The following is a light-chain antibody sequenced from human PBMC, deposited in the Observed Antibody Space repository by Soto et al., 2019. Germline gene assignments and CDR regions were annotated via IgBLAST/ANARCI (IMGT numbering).Light chain of an antibody. CDR2: RAS. CDR1: QRVSSGF. J-gene: IGKJ4*01. V-gene: IGKV3-20*01. CDR3: QQYESSPLS. Sequence: EIVLTQSPDTPSLSPGEITTLACRASQRVSSGFLAWYQQEPGQAPRLLIHRASSNATGIPDRFTGSGSGTGFSLTISRLEPEDFAVYYCQQYESSPLSFGGGTTVEIK.